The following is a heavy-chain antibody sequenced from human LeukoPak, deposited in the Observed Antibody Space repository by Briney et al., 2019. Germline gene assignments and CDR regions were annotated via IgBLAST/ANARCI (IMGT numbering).Heavy chain of an antibody. D-gene: IGHD2-15*01. J-gene: IGHJ4*02. CDR2: ISGSGGST. CDR3: AKDGGYCSGGSCYGYYFDY. Sequence: GGSLRLSCAASGFTFSSYAMSWVRQAPGKGLEWVSAISGSGGSTYYADSVKGRFTISRDNSKNTLYLQMNSLRAEDTAVYYCAKDGGYCSGGSCYGYYFDYWGQGTLVTVSS. V-gene: IGHV3-23*01. CDR1: GFTFSSYA.